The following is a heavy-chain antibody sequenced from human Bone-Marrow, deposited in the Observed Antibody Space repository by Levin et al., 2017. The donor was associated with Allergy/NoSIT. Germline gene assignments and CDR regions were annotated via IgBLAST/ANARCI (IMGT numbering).Heavy chain of an antibody. D-gene: IGHD3-10*01. CDR1: GFTFSSYS. Sequence: LSLTCAASGFTFSSYSMTWVRQAPGKGLEWVASISSSGSYIYYADSVKGRFSISRDNAKDSLYLQMDSLGAEDTAVYYCAREGYYYGSGNYYVNWFDPWGQGTLVTVSS. V-gene: IGHV3-21*01. CDR2: ISSSGSYI. J-gene: IGHJ5*02. CDR3: AREGYYYGSGNYYVNWFDP.